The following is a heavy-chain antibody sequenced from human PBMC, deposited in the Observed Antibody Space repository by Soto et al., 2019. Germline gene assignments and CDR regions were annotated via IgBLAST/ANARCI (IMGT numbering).Heavy chain of an antibody. D-gene: IGHD4-4*01. CDR1: AGSMKSYY. CDR2: ISYTGGT. V-gene: IGHV4-59*01. Sequence: PSETLSLTCTVSAGSMKSYYWSWIRQPPGKGLEWIGYISYTGGTRYNPSLKSRVTISLDTSKNQFSLKLTSVTAADTAVYFCTMDYSNYSWFDPWGQGALVT. CDR3: TMDYSNYSWFDP. J-gene: IGHJ5*02.